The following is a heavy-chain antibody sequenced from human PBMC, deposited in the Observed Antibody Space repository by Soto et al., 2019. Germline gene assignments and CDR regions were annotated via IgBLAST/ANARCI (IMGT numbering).Heavy chain of an antibody. CDR2: IYPGDSDT. CDR1: GYSFTSYW. CDR3: ARGGGYDYVWNYFDY. Sequence: GESLKISCKGSGYSFTSYWIGWVRQMPGKGLEWMGIIYPGDSDTRYSPSFQGQVTISADKSISTAYLQWSSLKASDTAMYYCARGGGYDYVWNYFDYWGQGTLVTVSS. V-gene: IGHV5-51*01. D-gene: IGHD5-12*01. J-gene: IGHJ4*02.